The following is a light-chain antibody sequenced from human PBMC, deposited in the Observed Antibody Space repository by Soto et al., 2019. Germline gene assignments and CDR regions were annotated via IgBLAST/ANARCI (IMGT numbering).Light chain of an antibody. Sequence: DIQMTQSPSSLSASVGDRVTITCQASQGIRNDLGWYQQKPGKAPKRLIYAASSLQSGVPSRVSGSGSGAEFTLTSSSLQPEDSATYYWLKHISYPRTFGQWTKVELK. CDR3: LKHISYPRT. V-gene: IGKV1-17*01. CDR1: QGIRND. CDR2: AAS. J-gene: IGKJ1*01.